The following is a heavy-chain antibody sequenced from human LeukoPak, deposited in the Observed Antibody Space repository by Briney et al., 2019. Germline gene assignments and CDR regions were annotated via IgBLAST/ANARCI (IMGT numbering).Heavy chain of an antibody. CDR2: IYYSGST. D-gene: IGHD6-6*01. J-gene: IGHJ5*02. V-gene: IGHV4-59*02. CDR1: GGSVSGYY. CDR3: ARDREYSSSGLVWFDP. Sequence: PSETLSLTCTVSGGSVSGYYWSWIRQPPGKGLEWIGYIYYSGSTNYNPSLKSRVTISVDTSENQFSLKLTSVTAADTALYYCARDREYSSSGLVWFDPWGHGILVTVSS.